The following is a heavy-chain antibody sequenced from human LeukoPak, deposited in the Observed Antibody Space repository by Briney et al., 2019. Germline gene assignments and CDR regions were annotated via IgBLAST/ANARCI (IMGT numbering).Heavy chain of an antibody. V-gene: IGHV1-8*03. CDR2: MNPNSGNT. D-gene: IGHD3-22*01. CDR3: ARGHPYDSSGYVDY. Sequence: GAPVKVSCKASGYTFTSYDINWVRQATGQGLEWMGWMNPNSGNTGYAQKFQGRVTITRNTSISTAYMELSSLRSEDTAVYYCARGHPYDSSGYVDYWGQGTLVTVSS. J-gene: IGHJ4*02. CDR1: GYTFTSYD.